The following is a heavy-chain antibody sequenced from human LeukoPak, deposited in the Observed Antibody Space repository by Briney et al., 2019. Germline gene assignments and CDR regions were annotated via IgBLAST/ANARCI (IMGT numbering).Heavy chain of an antibody. J-gene: IGHJ4*02. V-gene: IGHV3-7*01. CDR1: GFTFGGYW. CDR3: ARDGVSSSPDFDY. D-gene: IGHD6-6*01. Sequence: GGSLRLSCGASGFTFGGYWMYWVRQAPGKGLEWVANIKYDASEKNYVDSVKGRFTISRDNAKNSLYLQMNSLRAEDTAVYYCARDGVSSSPDFDYWGQGTLVTVSS. CDR2: IKYDASEK.